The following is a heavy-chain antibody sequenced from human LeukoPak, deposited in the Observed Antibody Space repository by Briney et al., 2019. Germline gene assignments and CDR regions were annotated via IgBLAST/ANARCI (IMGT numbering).Heavy chain of an antibody. D-gene: IGHD6-13*01. J-gene: IGHJ6*02. CDR2: ISWDGGST. CDR1: GFTLDDYT. V-gene: IGHV3-43*01. Sequence: PGGSLRLSCAASGFTLDDYTMHWVRQAPGKGLEWVSLISWDGGSTYYADSVKGRFTISRDNSKNSLYLQMNSLRTEDTALYYCAKSTGYSSSWYNEDGMDVWGQGTTVTVSS. CDR3: AKSTGYSSSWYNEDGMDV.